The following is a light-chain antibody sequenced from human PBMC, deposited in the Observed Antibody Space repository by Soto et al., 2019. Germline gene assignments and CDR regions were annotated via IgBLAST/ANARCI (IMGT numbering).Light chain of an antibody. V-gene: IGLV4-69*01. CDR1: SGHSSYA. Sequence: QPVLTQSPSASASLGASVKLTCTLSSGHSSYAIAWHQQQPEKGPRYLMKLNSDGSHSKGDGIPDRFSGSSSGAERYLPISCLQSEDEADYYCQTWGTGIWVFGGGTKVTVL. CDR2: LNSDGSH. CDR3: QTWGTGIWV. J-gene: IGLJ3*02.